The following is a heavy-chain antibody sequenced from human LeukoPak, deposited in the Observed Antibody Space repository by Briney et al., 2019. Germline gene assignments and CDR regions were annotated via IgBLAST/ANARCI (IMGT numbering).Heavy chain of an antibody. V-gene: IGHV3-23*01. CDR3: AKGLCSSTSCDYYYGMDV. CDR2: ISGSGGST. J-gene: IGHJ6*02. CDR1: GFTFSSYA. Sequence: GGSLRLSCAASGFTFSSYAMSWVRQAPRKGLEWVSAISGSGGSTYYADSVKGRFTISRDNSKNTLYLQMNSLRAEDTAVYYCAKGLCSSTSCDYYYGMDVWGQGTTVTVSS. D-gene: IGHD2-2*01.